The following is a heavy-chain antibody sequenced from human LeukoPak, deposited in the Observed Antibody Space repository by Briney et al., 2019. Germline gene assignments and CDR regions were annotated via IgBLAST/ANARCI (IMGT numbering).Heavy chain of an antibody. Sequence: XXWVGQXPXQGGEGVGFINPNSGDTKYAQKFQRSVTVTSHTSISTAYMELNRLTSDDTAVYYCARAGSVVHPPEYFHHWGQGTLVTVST. J-gene: IGHJ1*01. D-gene: IGHD1-26*01. CDR3: ARAGSVVHPPEYFHH. V-gene: IGHV1-2*02. CDR2: INPNSGDT.